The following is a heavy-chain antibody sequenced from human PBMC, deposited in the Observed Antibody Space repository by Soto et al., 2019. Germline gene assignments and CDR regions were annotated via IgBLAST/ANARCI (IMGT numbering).Heavy chain of an antibody. Sequence: QVQLVESGGGVVQPGRSLRLSCAASGFTFTSYAMHWVRQAPAKGLEWVAVISYDGSNKYYADSVKGRFTISRDNSKNTLYLQMNSLRAEDTAVYYCARGFSGEYVDSSGSVFFDYWGQGTLVTVSS. D-gene: IGHD3-22*01. CDR1: GFTFTSYA. CDR3: ARGFSGEYVDSSGSVFFDY. V-gene: IGHV3-30-3*01. J-gene: IGHJ4*02. CDR2: ISYDGSNK.